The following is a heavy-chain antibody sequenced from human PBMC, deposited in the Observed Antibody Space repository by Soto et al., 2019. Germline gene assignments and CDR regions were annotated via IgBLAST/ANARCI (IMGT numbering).Heavy chain of an antibody. J-gene: IGHJ2*01. CDR1: GFTFDDYA. CDR3: AKDIGPGSYWYFDL. CDR2: ISWNSGSI. D-gene: IGHD6-25*01. Sequence: PGGSLRLSCAASGFTFDDYAMHWVRQAPGKGLEWVSGISWNSGSIGYADSVKGRFTISRDNAKNSLYLQMNSLRAEDTALYYCAKDIGPGSYWYFDLWGRGTLVTVSS. V-gene: IGHV3-9*01.